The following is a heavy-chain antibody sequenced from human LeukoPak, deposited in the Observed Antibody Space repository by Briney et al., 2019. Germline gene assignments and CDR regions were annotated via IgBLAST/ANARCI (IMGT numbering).Heavy chain of an antibody. Sequence: GGSLRLSCAASGFTFDDYAMHWVRQAPGKGLEWVSGISWNSGSIGYADSVKGRFTISRDNAKNSLYLQMNSLRAEDTALYYCAKDYGDYGFDYWGQGTLVTVSS. D-gene: IGHD4-17*01. V-gene: IGHV3-9*01. CDR2: ISWNSGSI. J-gene: IGHJ4*02. CDR1: GFTFDDYA. CDR3: AKDYGDYGFDY.